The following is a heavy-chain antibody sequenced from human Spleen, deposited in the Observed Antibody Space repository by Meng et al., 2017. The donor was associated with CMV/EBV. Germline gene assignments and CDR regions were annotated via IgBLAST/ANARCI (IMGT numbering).Heavy chain of an antibody. CDR1: GFTFSSYS. Sequence: GESLKISCVASGFTFSSYSMNWVRQVPGKGLEWVSSISTTSSYIYYADSVKGRFTISRVNAKNSLHLQMDSLRAEDTAVYYCVRDWRMVWGQGTTVTVSS. V-gene: IGHV3-21*04. CDR3: VRDWRMV. J-gene: IGHJ6*02. CDR2: ISTTSSYI.